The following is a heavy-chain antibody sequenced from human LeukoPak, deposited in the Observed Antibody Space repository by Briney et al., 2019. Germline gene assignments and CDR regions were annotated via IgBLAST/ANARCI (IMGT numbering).Heavy chain of an antibody. CDR3: ARTWTTAMFGYDY. CDR2: INPNSGGT. Sequence: GASVKVSCKASGYTFTGYYMHWVRQAPGQGLEWMGWINPNSGGTNYAQKFQGRVTMTRDTSISTAYMELSRLRSEDTAVYYCARTWTTAMFGYDYWGQGTLVTVSS. D-gene: IGHD3-10*02. J-gene: IGHJ4*02. V-gene: IGHV1-2*02. CDR1: GYTFTGYY.